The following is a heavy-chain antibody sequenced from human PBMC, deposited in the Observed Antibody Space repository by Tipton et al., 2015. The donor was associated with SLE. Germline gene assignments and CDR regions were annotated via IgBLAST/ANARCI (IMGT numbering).Heavy chain of an antibody. CDR3: ANRLMLQGASPLYYGMDV. J-gene: IGHJ6*02. V-gene: IGHV3-30*02. CDR2: IRYDGRQT. D-gene: IGHD3-10*01. Sequence: SLRLSCAASGFTFSSYAMSWVRQAPGKGLEWVAFIRYDGRQTYYADSVKGRFTISRDNSENTLYLQMNSLTAEDTAVYYCANRLMLQGASPLYYGMDVWGQGTTVTVSS. CDR1: GFTFSSYA.